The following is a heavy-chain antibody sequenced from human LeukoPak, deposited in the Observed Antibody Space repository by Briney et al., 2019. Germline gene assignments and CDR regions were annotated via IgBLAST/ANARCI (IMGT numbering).Heavy chain of an antibody. J-gene: IGHJ6*03. Sequence: SQTLSLTCAISGDSVSSNSAAWNWIRQSPSRGLEWLGRTYYRSKWYNDYAVSVKSRITINPDTSKNQFSLQLNPVTPEDTAVYYRARYLSYYDFWSGYYGEAYYYYYMDVWGKGTTVTVSS. V-gene: IGHV6-1*01. CDR2: TYYRSKWYN. CDR1: GDSVSSNSAA. CDR3: ARYLSYYDFWSGYYGEAYYYYYMDV. D-gene: IGHD3-3*01.